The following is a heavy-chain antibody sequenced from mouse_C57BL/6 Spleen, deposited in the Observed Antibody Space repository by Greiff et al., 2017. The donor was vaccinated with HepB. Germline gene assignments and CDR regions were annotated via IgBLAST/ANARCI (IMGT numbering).Heavy chain of an antibody. CDR2: ISDGGSYT. D-gene: IGHD1-1*01. Sequence: DVMLVESGGGLVKPGGSLKLSCAASGFTFSSYAMSWVRQTPEKRLEWVATISDGGSYTYYPDNVKGRFTISRDNAKNNLYLQMSHLKSEDTAMYYCARVSYYGSSYGYFDVWGTGTTVTVSS. CDR1: GFTFSSYA. J-gene: IGHJ1*03. CDR3: ARVSYYGSSYGYFDV. V-gene: IGHV5-4*03.